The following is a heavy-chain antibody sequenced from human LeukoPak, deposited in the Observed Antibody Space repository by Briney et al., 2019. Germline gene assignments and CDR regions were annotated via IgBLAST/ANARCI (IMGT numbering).Heavy chain of an antibody. J-gene: IGHJ3*02. CDR1: GSAFSSYA. CDR3: AKTLVVAAYDAFDI. V-gene: IGHV3-30-3*01. Sequence: GGSLRLSCAASGSAFSSYAIHWVRQAPGKGLEWVSFISYDGRIKYYADSVKGRLTISRDDSKNTLSLQMNSLRAEDTAVYYCAKTLVVAAYDAFDIWGQGTMVTVSS. D-gene: IGHD2-15*01. CDR2: ISYDGRIK.